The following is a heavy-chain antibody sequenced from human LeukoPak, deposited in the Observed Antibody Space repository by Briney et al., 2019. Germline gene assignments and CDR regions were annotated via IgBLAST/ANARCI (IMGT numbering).Heavy chain of an antibody. CDR2: INAGNGNT. V-gene: IGHV1-3*01. CDR1: GYTFTSYA. CDR3: ARGRYCSSTSCPGGWFDP. D-gene: IGHD2-2*01. J-gene: IGHJ5*02. Sequence: GAPVKVSCKASGYTFTSYAMHWVRQAPGQRLEWMGWINAGNGNTKYSQKFQGRVTITRNTSASTAYMELSSLRSEDTAVYYCARGRYCSSTSCPGGWFDPWGQGTLVTVSS.